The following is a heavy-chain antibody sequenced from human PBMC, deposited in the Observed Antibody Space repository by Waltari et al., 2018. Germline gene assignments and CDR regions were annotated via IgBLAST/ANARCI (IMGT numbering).Heavy chain of an antibody. CDR1: GYTFTDWY. Sequence: QVQLVQSGAEVKKPGASVKVSCKASGYTFTDWYMYWVRQAPGQGLEWTGRISPNSGGTNYAQKFQGRVTMTRDTSISTAYMELSRLTSDDTAVYYCAKGGDCNGGSCNFDYWGQGTVVTVSS. V-gene: IGHV1-2*06. CDR3: AKGGDCNGGSCNFDY. D-gene: IGHD2-15*01. J-gene: IGHJ4*02. CDR2: ISPNSGGT.